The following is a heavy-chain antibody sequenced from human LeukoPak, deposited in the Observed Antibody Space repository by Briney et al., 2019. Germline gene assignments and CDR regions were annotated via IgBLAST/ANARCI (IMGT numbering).Heavy chain of an antibody. V-gene: IGHV3-33*03. D-gene: IGHD2-2*01. CDR3: VVILVPGGVWHFDL. J-gene: IGHJ2*01. CDR1: GLTFRNYG. CDR2: IYSGGGTTK. Sequence: GGSLRLSCVASGLTFRNYGFHWVRQAPGKGLEWVAIIYSGGGTTKYYAESLKDRLTITRDDSRDTLYLQMNSLRAEDTAVYYCVVILVPGGVWHFDLWGRGTLVTVSS.